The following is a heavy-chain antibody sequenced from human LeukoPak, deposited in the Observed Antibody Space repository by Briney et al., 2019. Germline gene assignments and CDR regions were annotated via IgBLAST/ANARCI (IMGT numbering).Heavy chain of an antibody. CDR3: AREGEGEVTAIDY. D-gene: IGHD2-21*02. J-gene: IGHJ4*02. CDR2: INPNSGVT. CDR1: GYTFTSYY. Sequence: GASVKVSCKASGYTFTSYYMHWVRQAPGQGLEWMGWINPNSGVTNYAQKFQGRVTMTRDTSISTAYMGLSSLRSDDTAVYYCAREGEGEVTAIDYWGQGTLVTVSS. V-gene: IGHV1-2*02.